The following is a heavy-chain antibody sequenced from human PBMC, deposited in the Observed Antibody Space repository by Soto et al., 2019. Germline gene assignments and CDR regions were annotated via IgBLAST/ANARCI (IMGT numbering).Heavy chain of an antibody. CDR2: ILPIFGTA. V-gene: IGHV1-69*12. CDR3: ARGHAFGGNSDAFEV. D-gene: IGHD2-15*01. CDR1: GGSFRREA. Sequence: QVQLVQSGAEVKKPGSSVKVSCKASGGSFRREAINWVRQAPGQGPEWMGGILPIFGTADYAQKFQGRVTCTAAVSTTTAYMELSSLRFEDTAVYYCARGHAFGGNSDAFEVWGQGTMVIVSS. J-gene: IGHJ3*01.